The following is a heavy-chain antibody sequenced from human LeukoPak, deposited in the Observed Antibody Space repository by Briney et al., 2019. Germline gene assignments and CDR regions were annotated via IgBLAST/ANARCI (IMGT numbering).Heavy chain of an antibody. V-gene: IGHV3-21*01. CDR3: ARVVGTYGVDY. D-gene: IGHD1-1*01. CDR1: GFTFSSYS. CDR2: ISSSSSNI. J-gene: IGHJ4*02. Sequence: GGSLRLSCAASGFTFSSYSMNWVRQAPGKGLEWVSSISSSSSNIYYADSVKGRFTISRDNAKNSLYLQMNSLRAEDTAVYFCARVVGTYGVDYWGQGTLVTVSS.